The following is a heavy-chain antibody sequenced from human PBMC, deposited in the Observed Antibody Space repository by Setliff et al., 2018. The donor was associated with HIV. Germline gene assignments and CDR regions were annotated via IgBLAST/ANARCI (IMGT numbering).Heavy chain of an antibody. J-gene: IGHJ3*02. CDR1: GFTFSSYA. Sequence: PGGSLRLSCAASGFTFSSYAMGWVRQAPGKGLEWVSTVGAVGAPTHYADSVKGRFTISRDSSKNTLYLQMNSLRAEDTAVYYCARDYVWGRRAFDIWGPGTMVTVSS. CDR3: ARDYVWGRRAFDI. CDR2: VGAVGAPT. D-gene: IGHD3-16*01. V-gene: IGHV3-23*01.